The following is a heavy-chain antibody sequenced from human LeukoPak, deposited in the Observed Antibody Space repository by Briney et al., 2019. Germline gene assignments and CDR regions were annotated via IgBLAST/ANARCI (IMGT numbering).Heavy chain of an antibody. D-gene: IGHD1-1*01. Sequence: PGGSLRLFCAASGFTFSNYGMSWVRQAPGKGLEWVSTISAGGDTNYANSVGGRFTISRGISKNTLYLQMNSLRAEDTAVYYCAKTFNWNYFDYWGQGTLVTVSS. CDR3: AKTFNWNYFDY. J-gene: IGHJ4*02. V-gene: IGHV3-23*01. CDR2: ISAGGDT. CDR1: GFTFSNYG.